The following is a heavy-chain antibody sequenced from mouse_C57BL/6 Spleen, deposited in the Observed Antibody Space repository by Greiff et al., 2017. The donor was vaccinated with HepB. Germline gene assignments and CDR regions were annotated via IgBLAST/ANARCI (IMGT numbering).Heavy chain of an antibody. D-gene: IGHD1-1*01. CDR1: GYTFTSYG. J-gene: IGHJ4*01. CDR3: ARSRSSYRAMDY. Sequence: QVQLQQSGAELARPGASVKLSCKASGYTFTSYGISWVRQRTGQGLEWIGEIYPRSGNTYYNEKFKGKATLTADKSSSTAYMELRSLTSEDSAVYFCARSRSSYRAMDYWGQGTSVTVSS. V-gene: IGHV1-81*01. CDR2: IYPRSGNT.